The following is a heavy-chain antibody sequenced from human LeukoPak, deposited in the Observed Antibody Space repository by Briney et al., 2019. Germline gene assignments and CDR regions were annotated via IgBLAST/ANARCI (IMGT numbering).Heavy chain of an antibody. V-gene: IGHV4-4*02. CDR1: GGSISSSNW. Sequence: TGTLSLTCAVSGGSISSSNWWSWVRQPPGKGLEWIGEIYHSGSTNYNPSLKSRVTISVGTSKNQFSLKPSSVTAADTAVYYCASGYYDSSGYPTHYYFDYWGQGTLVTVSS. CDR3: ASGYYDSSGYPTHYYFDY. D-gene: IGHD3-22*01. CDR2: IYHSGST. J-gene: IGHJ4*02.